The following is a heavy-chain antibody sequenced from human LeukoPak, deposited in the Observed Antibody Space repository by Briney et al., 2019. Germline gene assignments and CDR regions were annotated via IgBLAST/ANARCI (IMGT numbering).Heavy chain of an antibody. CDR3: ARSPYFDY. Sequence: QPGGSLRLSCAASGFTFSSYEMNWVRQAPGKGLEWLSYITSGGSTIYYADSVKGRFTISRDNAKNSLYLQMNSLRAGDTAVYYCARSPYFDYWGRGTLVAVSS. CDR2: ITSGGSTI. V-gene: IGHV3-48*03. CDR1: GFTFSSYE. J-gene: IGHJ4*02.